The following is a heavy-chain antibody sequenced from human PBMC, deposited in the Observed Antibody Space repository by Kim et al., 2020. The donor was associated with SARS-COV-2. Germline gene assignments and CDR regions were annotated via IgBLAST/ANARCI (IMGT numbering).Heavy chain of an antibody. CDR3: ARAGLYYYDSSGYYPY. Sequence: ASVKVSCKASGYTFTGYYMHWVRQAPGQGLEWMGWINPNSGGTHYAQKFQGWVTMTRDTSISTAYMELSRLRSDDTAVYYCARAGLYYYDSSGYYPYWGQGTLVTVSS. J-gene: IGHJ4*02. D-gene: IGHD3-22*01. V-gene: IGHV1-2*04. CDR2: INPNSGGT. CDR1: GYTFTGYY.